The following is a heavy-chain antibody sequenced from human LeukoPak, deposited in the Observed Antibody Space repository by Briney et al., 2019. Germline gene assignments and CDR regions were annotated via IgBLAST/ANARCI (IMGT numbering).Heavy chain of an antibody. D-gene: IGHD3-10*01. CDR1: GYTFTGYY. CDR3: ARDRGDGAFDI. V-gene: IGHV1-18*04. J-gene: IGHJ3*02. CDR2: ISAYNGNT. Sequence: ASVKVSCKASGYTFTGYYMHWVRQAPGQGLEWMGWISAYNGNTNYAQKLQGRVTMTTDTSTSTAYMELRSLRSDDTAVYYCARDRGDGAFDIWGQGTMVTVSS.